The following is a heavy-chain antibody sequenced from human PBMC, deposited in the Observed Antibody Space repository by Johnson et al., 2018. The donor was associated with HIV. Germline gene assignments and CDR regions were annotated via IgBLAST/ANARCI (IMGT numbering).Heavy chain of an antibody. J-gene: IGHJ3*02. CDR1: GFTFNYYG. V-gene: IGHV3-NL1*01. D-gene: IGHD3/OR15-3a*01. CDR2: INSDGSST. Sequence: QVQLVESGGGVVQPGGSLRLSCVASGFTFNYYGMHWVRQAPGKGLEWVSRINSDGSSTNYADSVKGRFTISRDNSKNTLYLQMNSLRAEDTAVYYCARSGDSIGSFWAGGAFDIWGQGTMVTVSS. CDR3: ARSGDSIGSFWAGGAFDI.